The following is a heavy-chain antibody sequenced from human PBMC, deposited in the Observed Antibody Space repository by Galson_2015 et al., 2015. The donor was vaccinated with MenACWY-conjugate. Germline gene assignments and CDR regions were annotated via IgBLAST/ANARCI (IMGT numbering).Heavy chain of an antibody. Sequence: SLRLSCAASGFAFSSYAMSWVRQAPGKGLEWVSSISTTGGTTYYADSVKGRFTISRDNSKNTLYLQMNSLRAGDTAVYYCAQGAGSRWFDPWAPRTPVSVSS. CDR3: AQGAGSRWFDP. CDR1: GFAFSSYA. D-gene: IGHD3-10*01. J-gene: IGHJ5*02. CDR2: ISTTGGTT. V-gene: IGHV3-23*01.